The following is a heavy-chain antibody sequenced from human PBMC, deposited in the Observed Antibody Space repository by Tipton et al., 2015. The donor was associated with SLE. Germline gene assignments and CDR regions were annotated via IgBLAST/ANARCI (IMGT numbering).Heavy chain of an antibody. J-gene: IGHJ4*02. CDR2: INHSGST. D-gene: IGHD6-19*01. Sequence: TLSLTCAVYGGSFSGYYWTWIRQPPGKGLEWIGEINHSGSTNYNPSLKSRVTISLDTSKNQFSLKLSSVTAADTAVYYCARGRGWLDYWGQGTQVTVSS. CDR1: GGSFSGYY. CDR3: ARGRGWLDY. V-gene: IGHV4-34*01.